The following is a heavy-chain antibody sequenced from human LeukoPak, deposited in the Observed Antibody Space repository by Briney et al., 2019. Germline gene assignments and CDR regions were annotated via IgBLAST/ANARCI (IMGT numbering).Heavy chain of an antibody. Sequence: ASVKVSCKASGYTFIGYYMHWVRQAPGQGLEWMGWINPNSGGTNYAQKFQGRVTMTRDTSISTAYMELSRLRSDDTAVYYCANSGYDYNWFDPWGQGTLVTVSS. CDR3: ANSGYDYNWFDP. V-gene: IGHV1-2*02. J-gene: IGHJ5*02. CDR1: GYTFIGYY. CDR2: INPNSGGT. D-gene: IGHD5-12*01.